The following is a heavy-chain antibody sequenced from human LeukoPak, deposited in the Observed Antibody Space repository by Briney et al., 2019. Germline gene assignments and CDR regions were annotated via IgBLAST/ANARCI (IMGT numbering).Heavy chain of an antibody. J-gene: IGHJ4*02. V-gene: IGHV3-23*01. D-gene: IGHD3-10*01. CDR3: AKDMVRGILIYYFDY. Sequence: PGRSLRLSCAASGFTFSSYAMSWVRQAPGKGLEWVSAISGSGGSTYYADSVKGRFTISRDNSKNTLYLQMNSLRAEDTAVYYCAKDMVRGILIYYFDYWGQGTLVTVSS. CDR2: ISGSGGST. CDR1: GFTFSSYA.